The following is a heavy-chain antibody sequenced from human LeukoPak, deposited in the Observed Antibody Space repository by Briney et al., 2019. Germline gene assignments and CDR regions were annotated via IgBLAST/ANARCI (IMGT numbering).Heavy chain of an antibody. Sequence: GASVTVSCKVSGYTLTELSMHWVRQAPGKGLEWMGGFDPEDGETIYAQKFQGRVTMTEDTSTDTAYIELSSLRYEDTAVYYCATDDYGASYAFDIWGQGTMVTVSS. V-gene: IGHV1-24*01. J-gene: IGHJ3*02. CDR1: GYTLTELS. CDR2: FDPEDGET. D-gene: IGHD4-17*01. CDR3: ATDDYGASYAFDI.